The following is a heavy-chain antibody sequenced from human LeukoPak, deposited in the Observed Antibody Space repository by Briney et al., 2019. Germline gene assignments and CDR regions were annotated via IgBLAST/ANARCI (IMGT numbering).Heavy chain of an antibody. CDR1: GFTFSSYW. D-gene: IGHD3-10*01. CDR3: ARSGPSFYYYGSGSYYRDYYYYYMDV. J-gene: IGHJ6*03. Sequence: PGGSLRLSCAASGFTFSSYWMSWVRQAPGKGLEWVANIKQDGSEKYYVDSVKGRFTISRDKAKNSLYMQINSLRAEDTAVYYCARSGPSFYYYGSGSYYRDYYYYYMDVWGKGTTVTVSS. V-gene: IGHV3-7*01. CDR2: IKQDGSEK.